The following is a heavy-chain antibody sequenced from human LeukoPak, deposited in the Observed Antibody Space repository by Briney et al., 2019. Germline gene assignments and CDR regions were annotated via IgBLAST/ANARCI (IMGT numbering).Heavy chain of an antibody. Sequence: GGSLRLSCAASGLTFSSYSMNWVRQAPGKGLEWVSSISSSSSYIYYADSVKGRFTISRDNAKNSLYLQMNSLRAEDTAVYYCARGRYDFWSGYYTFDYWGQGTLVTVSS. J-gene: IGHJ4*02. CDR2: ISSSSSYI. V-gene: IGHV3-21*01. CDR1: GLTFSSYS. D-gene: IGHD3-3*01. CDR3: ARGRYDFWSGYYTFDY.